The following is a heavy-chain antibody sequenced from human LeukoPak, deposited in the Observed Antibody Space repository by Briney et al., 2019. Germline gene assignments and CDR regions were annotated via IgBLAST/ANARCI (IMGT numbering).Heavy chain of an antibody. Sequence: GASVKVSCKASGYTYTGYYMHWLRQAPGQGLEWMGWINPNSGGTNYAQSFQGRVTMTRDTSTSTVYMELSSLRSEDTAVYYCARAYYHDSSDYYFPLDYWGQGTLVTVSS. CDR3: ARAYYHDSSDYYFPLDY. CDR2: INPNSGGT. V-gene: IGHV1-2*02. J-gene: IGHJ4*02. CDR1: GYTYTGYY. D-gene: IGHD3-22*01.